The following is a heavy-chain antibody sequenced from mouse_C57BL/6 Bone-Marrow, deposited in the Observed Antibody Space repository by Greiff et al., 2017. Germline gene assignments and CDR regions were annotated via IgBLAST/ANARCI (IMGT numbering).Heavy chain of an antibody. CDR2: INYDGSST. Sequence: EVQLVESEGGLVQPGSSMKLSCTASGFTFSDYYMAWVRQVPEKGLEWVANINYDGSSTYYLDSLKSRFIISRDNAKNILYLQMSSLKSEDTATYYCARALRRYYAMDYWGQGTSVTVSS. CDR1: GFTFSDYY. J-gene: IGHJ4*01. V-gene: IGHV5-16*01. D-gene: IGHD2-12*01. CDR3: ARALRRYYAMDY.